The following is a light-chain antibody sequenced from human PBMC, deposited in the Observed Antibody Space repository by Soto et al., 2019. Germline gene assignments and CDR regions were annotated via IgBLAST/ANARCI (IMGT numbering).Light chain of an antibody. J-gene: IGLJ1*01. CDR3: GAWDGSLSAVV. CDR1: RSNIGTGYD. CDR2: GNS. Sequence: QSVLTQPPSVSGAPGQRVTISCTGSRSNIGTGYDVHWYQQLPGTAPKLLIYGNSNRPSGVPDRFSGSKSGTSASLAITGLQAEDEADYYCGAWDGSLSAVVFGAGTKVTVL. V-gene: IGLV1-40*01.